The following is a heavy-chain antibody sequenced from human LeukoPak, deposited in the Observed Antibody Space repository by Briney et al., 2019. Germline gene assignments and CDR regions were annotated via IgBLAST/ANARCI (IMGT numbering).Heavy chain of an antibody. CDR1: GFTFSSYA. CDR3: ARSGGVRGYSYGAEYYFDY. D-gene: IGHD5-18*01. CDR2: ISSSGSTI. Sequence: KSGGSLRLSCAASGFTFSSYAMSWIRQAPGKGLEWVSYISSSGSTIYYADSVKGRFTLFRDNAKNSLYLQMNSLRAEDTAVYYCARSGGVRGYSYGAEYYFDYWGQGTLVTVSS. J-gene: IGHJ4*02. V-gene: IGHV3-11*04.